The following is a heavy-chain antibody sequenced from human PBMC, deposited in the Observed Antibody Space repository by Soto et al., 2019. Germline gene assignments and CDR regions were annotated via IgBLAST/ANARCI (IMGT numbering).Heavy chain of an antibody. CDR1: GFTFSSYA. CDR2: ISYDGSNK. CDR3: ARDGPSGWGYYYYGMDV. J-gene: IGHJ6*02. Sequence: VQLVESGGGVVQPGRSLRLSCAASGFTFSSYAMHWVRQAPGKGLEWVAVISYDGSNKYYADSVKGRFTISRDNSKNTLYLQMNSLRAEDTAVYYCARDGPSGWGYYYYGMDVWGQGTTVTVSS. D-gene: IGHD6-19*01. V-gene: IGHV3-30-3*01.